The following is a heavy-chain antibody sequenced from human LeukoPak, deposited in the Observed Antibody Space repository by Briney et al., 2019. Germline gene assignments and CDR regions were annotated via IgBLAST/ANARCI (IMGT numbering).Heavy chain of an antibody. V-gene: IGHV3-9*01. Sequence: GGSLRLSCAASGFTFDDYAMHWVRQAPGKGLEWVSGISWNSGSISYADSVKGRFTISRDNAKNSLYLQMNSLRAEDTALYYCAKVARYYYDSSSGVAFDIWGQGTMVTVSS. J-gene: IGHJ3*02. CDR1: GFTFDDYA. CDR3: AKVARYYYDSSSGVAFDI. D-gene: IGHD3-22*01. CDR2: ISWNSGSI.